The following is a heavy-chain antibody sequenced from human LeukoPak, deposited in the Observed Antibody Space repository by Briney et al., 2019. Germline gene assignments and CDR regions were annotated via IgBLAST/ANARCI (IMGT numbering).Heavy chain of an antibody. CDR2: ISWNGGSI. J-gene: IGHJ4*02. V-gene: IGHV3-9*03. CDR1: GFTFDDYA. CDR3: AKSSLPGYSYGSDIGFDY. Sequence: GGSLRLSCAASGFTFDDYAMHWVRQAPGKGLEWVSSISWNGGSIAYADSVKGRVTISRDNAKNSLYLQMNSLRAEDMALYYCAKSSLPGYSYGSDIGFDYWGQGTLVTVSS. D-gene: IGHD5-18*01.